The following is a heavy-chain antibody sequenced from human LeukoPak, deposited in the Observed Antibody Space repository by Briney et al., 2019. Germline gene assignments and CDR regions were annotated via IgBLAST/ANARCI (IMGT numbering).Heavy chain of an antibody. Sequence: ASVKVSCKASGGTFSSYAISWVRQAPGQGLEWMGGIIPIFGTANYAQKFQGRVTITADESTSTAYMELNSLRSEDTAVYYCARGFSGADKYSSSWYYYYYYMDVWGKGTTVTISS. CDR2: IIPIFGTA. J-gene: IGHJ6*03. CDR1: GGTFSSYA. V-gene: IGHV1-69*13. CDR3: ARGFSGADKYSSSWYYYYYYMDV. D-gene: IGHD6-13*01.